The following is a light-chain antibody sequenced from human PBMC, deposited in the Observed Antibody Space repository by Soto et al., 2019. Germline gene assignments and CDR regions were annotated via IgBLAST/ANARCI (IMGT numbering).Light chain of an antibody. Sequence: EVVLAQSPGTLSVSPGERATLSCRASQSLSSSYLAWYQQKPGQAPRLLIYGASRRATGIPARFNGSGSRTDFTLTISRLEPDDFAVYYCQQYGFSRRTFGQGTKVDSK. CDR3: QQYGFSRRT. CDR2: GAS. J-gene: IGKJ1*01. CDR1: QSLSSSY. V-gene: IGKV3-20*01.